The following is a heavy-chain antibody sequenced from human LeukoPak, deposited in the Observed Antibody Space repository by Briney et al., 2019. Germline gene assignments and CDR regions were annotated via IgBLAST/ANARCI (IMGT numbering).Heavy chain of an antibody. J-gene: IGHJ4*02. D-gene: IGHD2-2*01. CDR2: IYYSGST. Sequence: SETLSLTCTVSGGSISSYYWSWIRQPPGKGLEWIGSIYYSGSTYYNPSFKSRVTISVDTSKNQFSLKLSSVTAADTAVYYCARQNGIVVVPAARIDYWGQGTLVTVSS. CDR3: ARQNGIVVVPAARIDY. CDR1: GGSISSYY. V-gene: IGHV4-59*05.